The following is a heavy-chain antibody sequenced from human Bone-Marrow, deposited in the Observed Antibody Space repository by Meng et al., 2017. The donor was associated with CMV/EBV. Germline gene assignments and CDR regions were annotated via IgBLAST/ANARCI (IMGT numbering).Heavy chain of an antibody. J-gene: IGHJ4*02. CDR2: ITSRGDSE. V-gene: IGHV3-48*03. CDR3: ARQTGVISYFDY. CDR1: AFTFSSFE. D-gene: IGHD7-27*01. Sequence: GGSLRLSCVASAFTFSSFEMNWVRQAPGKGLEWVSYITSRGDSEYYAGSVKGRFTVSRDNAKNSLYLQMNSLRVEDTAVYYCARQTGVISYFDYWGQGTLVTVSS.